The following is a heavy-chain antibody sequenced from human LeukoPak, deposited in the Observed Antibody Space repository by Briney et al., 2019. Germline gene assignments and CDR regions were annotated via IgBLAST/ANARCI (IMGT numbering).Heavy chain of an antibody. CDR3: AKLDTGELSYDY. CDR1: GFTFSSYA. CDR2: FSGTGSSA. J-gene: IGHJ4*02. D-gene: IGHD3-10*01. V-gene: IGHV3-23*01. Sequence: PSGGSLRLSCAASGFTFSSYAMSWVRQAPGKGLEWVSAFSGTGSSAYYADSVKGRFTISRDNSKNTLYLQMNSLRAEDTAVYFCAKLDTGELSYDYWGQGTLVTVSS.